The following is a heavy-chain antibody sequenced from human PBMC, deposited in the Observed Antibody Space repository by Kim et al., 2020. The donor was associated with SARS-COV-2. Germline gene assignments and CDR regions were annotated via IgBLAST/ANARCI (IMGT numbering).Heavy chain of an antibody. D-gene: IGHD6-13*01. Sequence: GSLRLSCAASGFTFSSYAMSWVRQAPGKGLEWVSAISGSGGSTYYADSVKGRFTISRDNSKNTLYLQMNSLRAEDTAVYYCAKTIAAAGTKPVLDYWGQGTLVTVSS. CDR2: ISGSGGST. V-gene: IGHV3-23*01. J-gene: IGHJ4*02. CDR1: GFTFSSYA. CDR3: AKTIAAAGTKPVLDY.